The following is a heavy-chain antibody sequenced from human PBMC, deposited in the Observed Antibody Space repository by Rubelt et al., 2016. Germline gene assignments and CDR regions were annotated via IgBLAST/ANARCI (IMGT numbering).Heavy chain of an antibody. J-gene: IGHJ4*02. CDR2: IHHSGST. Sequence: QVQLQESGPGLVKPSGTLSLTCVVSGGSISSSDWWSWVRQPPGKGLEWIGEIHHSGSTNYNPTLKSRVSLSVDKSKNHFSLKLSSVTAADTAVYYCARDLYGDYPFDYWGRGTLVTVSS. V-gene: IGHV4-4*02. CDR3: ARDLYGDYPFDY. CDR1: GGSISSSDW. D-gene: IGHD4-17*01.